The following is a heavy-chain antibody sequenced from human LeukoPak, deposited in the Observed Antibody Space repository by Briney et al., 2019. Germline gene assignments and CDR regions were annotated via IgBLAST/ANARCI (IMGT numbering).Heavy chain of an antibody. D-gene: IGHD3-22*01. V-gene: IGHV3-33*01. J-gene: IGHJ4*02. CDR3: ARDPYDSSGYYYVQTPYHFDY. CDR1: GFTFSSYG. CDR2: IWYDVSNK. Sequence: GRSLRLFCAVSGFTFSSYGMRWVRQAPGKGLEWVAVIWYDVSNKYYADSVKGRFTISRDNSKNTLYLQMNSLRAEDTAVYYCARDPYDSSGYYYVQTPYHFDYWGQGTLVTVSS.